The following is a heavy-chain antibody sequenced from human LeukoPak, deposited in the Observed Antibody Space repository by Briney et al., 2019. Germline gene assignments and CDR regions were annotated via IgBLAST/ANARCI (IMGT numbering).Heavy chain of an antibody. J-gene: IGHJ4*02. V-gene: IGHV5-10-1*01. D-gene: IGHD6-13*01. CDR1: GYSFTSYW. CDR2: IDPSDSYT. Sequence: GESLKISCKGSGYSFTSYWISWVRQMPGKGLEWMGRIDPSDSYTNYSPSFQGHVTISADKSISTAYLQWSSLKASDTAMYYCASGMAAAGRDPDYWGQGTLVTVSS. CDR3: ASGMAAAGRDPDY.